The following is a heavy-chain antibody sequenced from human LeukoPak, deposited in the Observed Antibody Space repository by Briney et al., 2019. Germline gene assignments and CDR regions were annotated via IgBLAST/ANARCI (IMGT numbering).Heavy chain of an antibody. D-gene: IGHD4-17*01. CDR3: ASLDYGDSH. Sequence: GASVKVSCKASGGTFSSYAISWVRQAPGQGLEWMGGIIPIFGTANYAQKFQGRVTITTDESTSTAYMELRSLRSDDTAVYYCASLDYGDSHWGQGTLVTVSS. CDR2: IIPIFGTA. CDR1: GGTFSSYA. V-gene: IGHV1-69*05. J-gene: IGHJ4*02.